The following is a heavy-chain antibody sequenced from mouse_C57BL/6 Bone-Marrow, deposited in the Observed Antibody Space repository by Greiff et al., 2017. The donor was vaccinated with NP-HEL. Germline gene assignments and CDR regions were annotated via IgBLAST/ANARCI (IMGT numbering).Heavy chain of an antibody. V-gene: IGHV5-4*01. CDR2: ISDGGSYT. J-gene: IGHJ4*01. CDR3: ARDLAGSSYDYAMDY. D-gene: IGHD1-1*01. CDR1: GFTFSSYA. Sequence: EVKLMESGGGLVKPGGSLKLSCAASGFTFSSYAMSWVRQTPEKRLEWVATISDGGSYTYYPDNVKGRFTISRDNAKNNLYLQMSHLKSEDTAMYYCARDLAGSSYDYAMDYWGQGTSVTVSS.